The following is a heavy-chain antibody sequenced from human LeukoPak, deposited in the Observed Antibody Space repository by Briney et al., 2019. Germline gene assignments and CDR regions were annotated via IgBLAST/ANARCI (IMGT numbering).Heavy chain of an antibody. J-gene: IGHJ3*02. V-gene: IGHV4-34*01. CDR1: GGSFSGYY. CDR3: ARGRRTLYKMTPGDAFDI. Sequence: PSETLSLTCGVYGGSFSGYYWSWIRQPPGKGLEWIGEINHSGSTNYNPSLKSRVTISVDTSKNQFSLKLSSVTAADTAVYYCARGRRTLYKMTPGDAFDIWGQGTMVTVSS. CDR2: INHSGST. D-gene: IGHD3-16*01.